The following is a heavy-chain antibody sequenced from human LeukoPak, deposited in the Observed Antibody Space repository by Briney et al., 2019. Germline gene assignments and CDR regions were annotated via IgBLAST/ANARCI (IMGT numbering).Heavy chain of an antibody. J-gene: IGHJ4*02. CDR1: GFTFSDYY. CDR3: ARADYGGKSDLN. D-gene: IGHD4-23*01. CDR2: ISSSGTTI. Sequence: GGSLRLSCAASGFTFSDYYMSWLRQAPGKGLEWVSYISSSGTTIYYADSVKGRFTISRDNAKNSLYLQMNSLRAEDTAVYSCARADYGGKSDLNWGQGTLVTVSS. V-gene: IGHV3-11*01.